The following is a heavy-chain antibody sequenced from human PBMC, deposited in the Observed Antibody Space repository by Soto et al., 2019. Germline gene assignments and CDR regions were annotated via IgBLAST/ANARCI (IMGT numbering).Heavy chain of an antibody. CDR3: ARDIPIRYFDWLSYYYYYGMDV. Sequence: GGSLRLSCAASGFTFSSYEMNWVRQAPGKGLEWVSYISSSGSTIYYADSVKGRFTISRDNAKNSLYLQMNSLRAEDTAVYYCARDIPIRYFDWLSYYYYYGMDVWGQGTTVTVSS. CDR2: ISSSGSTI. CDR1: GFTFSSYE. J-gene: IGHJ6*02. D-gene: IGHD3-9*01. V-gene: IGHV3-48*03.